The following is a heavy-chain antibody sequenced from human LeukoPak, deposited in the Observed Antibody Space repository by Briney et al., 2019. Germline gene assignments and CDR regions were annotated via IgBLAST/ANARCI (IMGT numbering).Heavy chain of an antibody. CDR2: INKAGGQK. Sequence: GGSLRLACAAAGFTLSSYWMSSVRQAPGKGLEWVANINKAGGQKSHVHSVKGRFPLSRDNPKHPLYLQIHSLRADATAVSSCVKHTPPPYSGSPPAYWGQGTLVSVCS. D-gene: IGHD1-26*01. CDR3: VKHTPPPYSGSPPAY. CDR1: GFTLSSYW. J-gene: IGHJ4*02. V-gene: IGHV3-7*03.